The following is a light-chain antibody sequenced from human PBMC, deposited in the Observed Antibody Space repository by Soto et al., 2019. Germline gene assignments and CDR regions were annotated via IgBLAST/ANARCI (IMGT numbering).Light chain of an antibody. J-gene: IGLJ2*01. Sequence: QSVLTQPASVSGSPGQSITISCTGTSSDIGRYNYVSWYQHSPGKAPKLIIYDVSDRPSWVSNRFSGSKSGTTASLTISGLQAENEADYYYGSYTSSDTMIFGGGTKVTVL. CDR3: GSYTSSDTMI. V-gene: IGLV2-14*03. CDR1: SSDIGRYNY. CDR2: DVS.